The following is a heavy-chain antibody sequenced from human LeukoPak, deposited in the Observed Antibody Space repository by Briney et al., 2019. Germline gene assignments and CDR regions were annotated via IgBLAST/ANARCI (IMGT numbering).Heavy chain of an antibody. D-gene: IGHD3-22*01. Sequence: GGSLRLSCAASGFTFSSYSMNWVRQAPGKGLEWVSYISSSSSTIYYADSVKGRFTISRDNAKNSLYLQMNSLRAEDTAVYYCARAMFDYYDSSGYLFDYWGQGTLVTVSS. CDR3: ARAMFDYYDSSGYLFDY. CDR1: GFTFSSYS. V-gene: IGHV3-48*04. J-gene: IGHJ4*02. CDR2: ISSSSSTI.